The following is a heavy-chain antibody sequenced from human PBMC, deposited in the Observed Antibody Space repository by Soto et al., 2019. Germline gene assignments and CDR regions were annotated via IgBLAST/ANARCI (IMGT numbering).Heavy chain of an antibody. Sequence: PSVKVSCKASGGTFSSYTISWVRQAPGQGLEWMGRIIPILGIANYAQKFQGRVTITADKSTSTAYMELSSLRSEDTAVYYCSYIAVAGIAVDYWGQGTLVTESS. CDR3: SYIAVAGIAVDY. D-gene: IGHD6-19*01. V-gene: IGHV1-69*02. J-gene: IGHJ4*02. CDR2: IIPILGIA. CDR1: GGTFSSYT.